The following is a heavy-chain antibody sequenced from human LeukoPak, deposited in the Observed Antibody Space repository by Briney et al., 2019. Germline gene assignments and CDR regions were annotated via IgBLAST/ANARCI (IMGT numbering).Heavy chain of an antibody. Sequence: ASVKVSCKASGYTFTSYAMNWVRQAPGQGLEWMGWINTNTGNPTYAQGFTGRFVFSLDTSVSTAYLQISSLKAEDTAVYYCARIVVPAAIPEGYYYGMDVWGQGTTVTVCS. D-gene: IGHD2-2*02. CDR2: INTNTGNP. CDR1: GYTFTSYA. J-gene: IGHJ6*02. CDR3: ARIVVPAAIPEGYYYGMDV. V-gene: IGHV7-4-1*02.